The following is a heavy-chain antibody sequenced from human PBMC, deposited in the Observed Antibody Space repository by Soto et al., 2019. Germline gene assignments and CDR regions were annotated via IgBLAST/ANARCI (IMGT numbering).Heavy chain of an antibody. D-gene: IGHD2-2*01. J-gene: IGHJ6*02. CDR3: VKGGAAQPSKTYQHGMDV. CDR2: IIPMFDIT. Sequence: QVQLVQSGAEVKKPGSSVKVSCKTSGGTFSTYTFSWVRQAPGQGLEWMGRIIPMFDITIYAQKFQGRLTINADTTTSAAYMDLSRLRSEGPAVDYFVKGGAAQPSKTYQHGMDVWGQGTTVTVSS. V-gene: IGHV1-69*02. CDR1: GGTFSTYT.